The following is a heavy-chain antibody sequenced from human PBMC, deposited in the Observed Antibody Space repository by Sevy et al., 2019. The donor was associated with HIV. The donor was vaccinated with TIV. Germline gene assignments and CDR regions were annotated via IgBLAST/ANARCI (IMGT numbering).Heavy chain of an antibody. V-gene: IGHV3-33*01. D-gene: IGHD3-3*01. CDR3: ARDSPLRGSGPYFDY. CDR1: GFTFSSYG. J-gene: IGHJ4*02. CDR2: IWYDGSNK. Sequence: GGSLRLSCAASGFTFSSYGMHWVRQAPGKGLEWVAVIWYDGSNKYYADSVKGRFTMSRDNSKNTLYLQMNSLRAEDTAVYYCARDSPLRGSGPYFDYWGQGTLVTVSS.